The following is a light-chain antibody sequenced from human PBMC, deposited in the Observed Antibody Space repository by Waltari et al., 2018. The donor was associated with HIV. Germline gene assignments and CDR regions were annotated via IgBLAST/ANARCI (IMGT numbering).Light chain of an antibody. V-gene: IGLV1-40*01. CDR2: GSG. CDR3: QSYDSSLTGSV. CDR1: SANIGAGYD. J-gene: IGLJ2*01. Sequence: QSVLTQPPSVSGAPGQRVTISCTGSSANIGAGYDLHRSQQLPGTAPKLLIYGSGNRPSGVPDRFSGSKSGTSASLAITGLQAEDEADYYCQSYDSSLTGSVFGGGTKLTVL.